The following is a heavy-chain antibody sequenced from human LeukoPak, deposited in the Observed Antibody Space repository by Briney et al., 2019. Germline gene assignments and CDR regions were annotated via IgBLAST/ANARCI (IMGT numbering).Heavy chain of an antibody. CDR1: GGSISSSSYY. D-gene: IGHD3-10*01. CDR3: ARHPRDYYGSRPFDY. Sequence: SETLSLTCTVSGGSISSSSYYWGWIRQPPGKGLEWIGSIYYSGSTYYNPSLKSRVTISVDTSKNQFSLKLSSVTAADTAVYYCARHPRDYYGSRPFDYWGQGTLVTVSS. CDR2: IYYSGST. J-gene: IGHJ4*02. V-gene: IGHV4-39*01.